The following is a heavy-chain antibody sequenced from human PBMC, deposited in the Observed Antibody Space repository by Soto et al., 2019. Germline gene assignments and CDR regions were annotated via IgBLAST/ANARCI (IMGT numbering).Heavy chain of an antibody. J-gene: IGHJ4*02. CDR2: ISAYNGNT. CDR3: ARVKKRYGYVVDHFDY. Sequence: QVQLVQSGAEVKKPGASVKVSCKASGYTFTSYGISWVRQAPGQGLEWMGWISAYNGNTNYAQKLQGRVTMTTDTSTRTAYMELRSLRSDDTAVYYCARVKKRYGYVVDHFDYWGQGTLVTVSS. CDR1: GYTFTSYG. V-gene: IGHV1-18*01. D-gene: IGHD5-18*01.